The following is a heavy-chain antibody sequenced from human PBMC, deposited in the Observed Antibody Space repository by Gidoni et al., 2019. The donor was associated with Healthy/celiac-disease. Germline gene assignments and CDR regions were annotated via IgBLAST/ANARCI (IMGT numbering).Heavy chain of an antibody. CDR2: ISYDGSNK. CDR3: AKDQGAMTSYYYYMDV. J-gene: IGHJ6*03. Sequence: QVQLVVSGGGVVQPGRSLRLPCAPSGFPFSGYGMPWVRQAPGKGLEWVAVISYDGSNKYYADSVKGRFTISRDNSKNTLYLQMNSLRAEDTAVYYCAKDQGAMTSYYYYMDVWGKGTTVTVSS. CDR1: GFPFSGYG. V-gene: IGHV3-30*18.